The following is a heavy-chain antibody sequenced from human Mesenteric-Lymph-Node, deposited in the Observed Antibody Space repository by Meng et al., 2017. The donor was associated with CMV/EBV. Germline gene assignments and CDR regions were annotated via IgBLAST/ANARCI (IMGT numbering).Heavy chain of an antibody. V-gene: IGHV4-59*11. CDR2: IYYSGST. J-gene: IGHJ4*02. CDR3: ARGGMGPSDF. Sequence: LTCTVSSGSIRSQYWSWVRQPPGKGMEWIGYIYYSGSTNYNPSLASRVTISVDTSKNQVSLKLSSVTAADTAVYYCARGGMGPSDFWGQGTLVTVSS. CDR1: SGSIRSQY. D-gene: IGHD1-26*01.